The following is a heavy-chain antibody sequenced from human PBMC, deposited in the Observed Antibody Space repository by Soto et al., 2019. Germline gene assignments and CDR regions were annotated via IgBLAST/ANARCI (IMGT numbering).Heavy chain of an antibody. Sequence: QVQLVESGGGVVQPGRSLRLSCAASGFTFSSYGMHWVRQAPGKGLEWVAVIANDGSNKYYADSVKGRFTISRDNSKNTLYLQMNSLRAEDTAVYYCAKPRHDSSGYYYSYWGQGTLVTVSS. CDR2: IANDGSNK. V-gene: IGHV3-30*18. CDR3: AKPRHDSSGYYYSY. CDR1: GFTFSSYG. D-gene: IGHD3-22*01. J-gene: IGHJ4*02.